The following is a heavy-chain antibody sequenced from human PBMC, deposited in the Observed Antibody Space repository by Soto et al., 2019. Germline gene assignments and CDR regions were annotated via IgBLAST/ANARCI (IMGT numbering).Heavy chain of an antibody. V-gene: IGHV4-59*01. D-gene: IGHD1-7*01. CDR3: ARPITGTTPDAFGI. CDR2: IYYSGST. Sequence: SETLSLTCTVSGGSISSYYWSWIRQPPGKGLEWIGYIYYSGSTNYNPSLKSRVTISVDTSKNQFSLKLSSVTAADTAVYYCARPITGTTPDAFGIWGQGTMVTVSS. CDR1: GGSISSYY. J-gene: IGHJ3*02.